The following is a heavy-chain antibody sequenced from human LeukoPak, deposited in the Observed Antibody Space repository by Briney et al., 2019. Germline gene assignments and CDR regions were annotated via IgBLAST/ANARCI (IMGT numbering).Heavy chain of an antibody. CDR1: GYTFTSYG. CDR2: ISAYNGNT. Sequence: ASVKVSCKASGYTFTSYGISWVRQAPGQGLEWMGWISAYNGNTNYAQKLQGRVTMTTDTSTSTAYMELRSLRSDDTAVYYCARGRCSGGSCYPGGYYYYGMDVWGQGTTVTVSS. V-gene: IGHV1-18*01. CDR3: ARGRCSGGSCYPGGYYYYGMDV. J-gene: IGHJ6*02. D-gene: IGHD2-15*01.